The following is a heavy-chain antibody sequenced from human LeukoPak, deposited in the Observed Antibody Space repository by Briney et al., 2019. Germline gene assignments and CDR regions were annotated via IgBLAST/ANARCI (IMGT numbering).Heavy chain of an antibody. V-gene: IGHV3-21*01. CDR3: ARDLSSVYATNWFDP. CDR2: ISSSSYI. CDR1: GFTFSSYS. Sequence: GGSLRLSCAASGFTFSSYSMNWVRQAPGKGLVWVSSISSSSYIYYADSVKGRFTISRDNAKNSLYLQMNSLRAEDTAVYYCARDLSSVYATNWFDPWGQGTLVTVSS. J-gene: IGHJ5*02. D-gene: IGHD2-8*01.